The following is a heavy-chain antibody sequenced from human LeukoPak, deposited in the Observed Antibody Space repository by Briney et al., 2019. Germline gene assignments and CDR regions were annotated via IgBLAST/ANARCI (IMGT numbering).Heavy chain of an antibody. CDR2: IYYSGGT. J-gene: IGHJ4*02. CDR3: ARSTTSSWFFDY. D-gene: IGHD6-13*01. Sequence: SETLSLTCTVSGGSISSYFWSWIRQPPGKGLEWIGYIYYSGGTNYNPSLKSRDTISLDTSKNQFSLKLSSVTAADTAMYYCARSTTSSWFFDYWGQGTLVTVSS. V-gene: IGHV4-59*01. CDR1: GGSISSYF.